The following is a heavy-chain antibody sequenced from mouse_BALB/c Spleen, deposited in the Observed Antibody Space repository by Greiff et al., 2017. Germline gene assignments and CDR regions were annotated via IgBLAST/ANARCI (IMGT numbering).Heavy chain of an antibody. Sequence: EVKLVESGGGLVQPGGSRKLSCAASGFTFSSFGMHWVRQAPEKGLEWVAYISSGSSTIYYADTVKGRFTISRDNPKNTLFLQMTSLRSEDTAMYYCARRNGNFDYYAMDYWGQGTSVTVSS. D-gene: IGHD2-1*01. CDR1: GFTFSSFG. CDR2: ISSGSSTI. CDR3: ARRNGNFDYYAMDY. J-gene: IGHJ4*01. V-gene: IGHV5-17*02.